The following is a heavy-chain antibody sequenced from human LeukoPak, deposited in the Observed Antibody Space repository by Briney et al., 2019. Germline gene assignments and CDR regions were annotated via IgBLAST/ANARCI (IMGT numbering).Heavy chain of an antibody. CDR1: GYTFTSYY. D-gene: IGHD2-21*02. V-gene: IGHV1-46*01. CDR2: INPSGGST. CDR3: ARTSAYCGGDCPLDY. Sequence: GASVKVSCKAPGYTFTSYYMHWVRQAPGQGLEWMGIINPSGGSTSYAQKFQGRVTMTRDTSTSTVYMELSSLRSEDTAVYYCARTSAYCGGDCPLDYWGQGTLVTVSS. J-gene: IGHJ4*02.